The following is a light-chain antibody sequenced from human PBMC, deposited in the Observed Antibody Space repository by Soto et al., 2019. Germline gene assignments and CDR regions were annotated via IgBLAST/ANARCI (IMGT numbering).Light chain of an antibody. CDR2: KAS. V-gene: IGKV1-5*03. CDR3: QPYSGSSTT. CDR1: QNINNW. Sequence: DIQMTQSPSTLSASVGYRVTITCRSSQNINNWLAWYQQKPGQAPKLLIYKASNLESGVPSRFSGSGSGTEFTLRISSLQPDDLATYYSQPYSGSSTTFGQGNKVEVK. J-gene: IGKJ1*01.